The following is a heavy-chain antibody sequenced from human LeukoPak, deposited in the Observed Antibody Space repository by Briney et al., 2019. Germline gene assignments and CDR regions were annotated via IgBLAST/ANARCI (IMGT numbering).Heavy chain of an antibody. V-gene: IGHV3-33*01. CDR3: VRDIKSGYLDY. J-gene: IGHJ4*02. Sequence: PGGSLRLSCAASGFSFSNHGMHWVRQAPGKRLEWVAVIWDDGNNKRYANSVNGRFTISRDNSKNTLYLQMNSLRAEDTAVYYCVRDIKSGYLDYWGQGTLVIVSS. CDR1: GFSFSNHG. D-gene: IGHD1-14*01. CDR2: IWDDGNNK.